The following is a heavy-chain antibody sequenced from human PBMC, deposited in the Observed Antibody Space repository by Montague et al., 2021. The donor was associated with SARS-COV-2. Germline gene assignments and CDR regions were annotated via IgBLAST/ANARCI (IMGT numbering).Heavy chain of an antibody. D-gene: IGHD4-17*01. CDR2: TNYRSKWTS. J-gene: IGHJ4*02. V-gene: IGHV6-1*01. CDR1: GDSVWSNTAA. Sequence: YAFSGDSVWSNTAAWNWIRQSPSGGLEWLGRTNYRSKWTSDYATSVEGRISIDPDTSKNQFFLHLRSVTPEDTGAYYCVRDTGSAQAGFDAWGQGTLVTVSS. CDR3: VRDTGSAQAGFDA.